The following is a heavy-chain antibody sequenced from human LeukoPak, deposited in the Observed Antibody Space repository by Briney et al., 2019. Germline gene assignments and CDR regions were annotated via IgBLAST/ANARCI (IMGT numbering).Heavy chain of an antibody. CDR3: ARTTQGIFDY. Sequence: SQTLSLTCAISGDSVSSNSAAWIWIRQSPSRGLEWLGMTYYRSKWYHDYAVSVKSRITVTSDTSKSQFSLQLNSVTPEDAAVYYCARTTQGIFDYWGQGTLVTVSS. V-gene: IGHV6-1*01. J-gene: IGHJ4*02. CDR1: GDSVSSNSAA. D-gene: IGHD1-1*01. CDR2: TYYRSKWYH.